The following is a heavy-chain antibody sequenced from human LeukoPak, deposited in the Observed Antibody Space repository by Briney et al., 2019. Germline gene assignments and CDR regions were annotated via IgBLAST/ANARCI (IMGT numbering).Heavy chain of an antibody. CDR1: GGSFSGYY. D-gene: IGHD3-22*01. CDR2: INHSGST. Sequence: SETLSLTCAVYGGSFSGYYWSWIRQPPGKGLEWIGEINHSGSTNYNPSLKSRVTISVDTSKNQFSLKLSSVTAADTAVYYCARGLANYYDSSGYYLDYWGQGTLVTVSS. CDR3: ARGLANYYDSSGYYLDY. V-gene: IGHV4-34*01. J-gene: IGHJ4*02.